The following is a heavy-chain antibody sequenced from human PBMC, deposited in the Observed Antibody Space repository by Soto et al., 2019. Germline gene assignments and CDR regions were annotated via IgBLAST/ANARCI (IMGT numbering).Heavy chain of an antibody. CDR2: INAGNGNT. V-gene: IGHV1-3*01. D-gene: IGHD2-15*01. CDR3: ARDIRYCSGGSCYPGWFDP. CDR1: GYTFTSYA. Sequence: ASVKVSCKASGYTFTSYARHWVRQAPGQRLEWMGWINAGNGNTKYSQKFQGRVTITRDTSASTAYMELSSLRSEDTAVYYCARDIRYCSGGSCYPGWFDPWGQGTLVTVSS. J-gene: IGHJ5*02.